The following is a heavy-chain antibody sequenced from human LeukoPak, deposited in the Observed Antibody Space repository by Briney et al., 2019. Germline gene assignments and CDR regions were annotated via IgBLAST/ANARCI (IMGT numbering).Heavy chain of an antibody. CDR2: IIPIFGTA. J-gene: IGHJ5*02. Sequence: ASVKVSCKASGGTFSSYAISWVRQAPGQGLEWMGGIIPIFGTANYAQKFQGRVTITTDESTSTAYMELSSLRSEDTAVYYCARDNPYSSSPGGFDPWGQGTLVTVSS. V-gene: IGHV1-69*05. D-gene: IGHD6-6*01. CDR1: GGTFSSYA. CDR3: ARDNPYSSSPGGFDP.